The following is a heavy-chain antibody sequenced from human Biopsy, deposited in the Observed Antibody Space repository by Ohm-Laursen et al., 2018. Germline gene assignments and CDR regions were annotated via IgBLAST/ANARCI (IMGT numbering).Heavy chain of an antibody. CDR2: INQDGSVK. CDR3: ARSLWPEDY. Sequence: GSLRLSCSASGFTFNDVYMHWVRQAPGKGLEWVANINQDGSVKNYVDSVRGRFTISRDNAENSVYLQMSSLRSEGTAVYYCARSLWPEDYWGQGTLVTVSS. V-gene: IGHV3-7*01. J-gene: IGHJ4*02. CDR1: GFTFNDVY. D-gene: IGHD2-21*01.